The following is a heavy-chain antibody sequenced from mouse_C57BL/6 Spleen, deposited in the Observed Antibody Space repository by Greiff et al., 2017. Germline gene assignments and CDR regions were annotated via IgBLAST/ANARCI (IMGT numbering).Heavy chain of an antibody. Sequence: EVHLVESGGGLVQPGGSLSLSCAASGFTFTDYYMSWVRQPPGKALEWLGFIRNKANGYTTEYSASVKGRFTISRDNSQSILYLQMNALRAEDSATDYCARYLDSSFAWFADWGQGTLVTVSA. CDR3: ARYLDSSFAWFAD. J-gene: IGHJ3*01. D-gene: IGHD1-1*01. V-gene: IGHV7-3*01. CDR2: IRNKANGYTT. CDR1: GFTFTDYY.